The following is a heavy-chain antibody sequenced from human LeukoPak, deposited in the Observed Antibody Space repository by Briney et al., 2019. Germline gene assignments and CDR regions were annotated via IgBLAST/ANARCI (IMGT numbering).Heavy chain of an antibody. CDR2: IYYSGST. V-gene: IGHV4-59*01. CDR1: GGSISSYY. Sequence: SETLSLTCTVSGGSISSYYWSWIRQPPGQGLEWIGYIYYSGSTNYNPSLKSRVTISVDTSKNQFSLKLSSVTAADTAVYYCARRVCSGGSCYLDYWGQGTLVTVSS. D-gene: IGHD2-15*01. J-gene: IGHJ4*02. CDR3: ARRVCSGGSCYLDY.